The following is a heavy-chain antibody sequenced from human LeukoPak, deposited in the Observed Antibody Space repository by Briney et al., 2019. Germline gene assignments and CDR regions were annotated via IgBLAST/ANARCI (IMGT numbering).Heavy chain of an antibody. Sequence: ASVKVSCKSSGYTSSDYGISWMRQAPGQGLEWMGWISTHNGNTNYAQQFQGRVTMTTDTSTSTAYMELRSLKSDDTAVYYCARDVPGSIGTTARFDPWGQGTLVTVSS. D-gene: IGHD1-1*01. CDR2: ISTHNGNT. CDR3: ARDVPGSIGTTARFDP. J-gene: IGHJ5*02. V-gene: IGHV1-18*01. CDR1: GYTSSDYG.